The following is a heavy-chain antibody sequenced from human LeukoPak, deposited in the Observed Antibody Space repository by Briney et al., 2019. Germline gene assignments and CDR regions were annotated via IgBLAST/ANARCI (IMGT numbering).Heavy chain of an antibody. D-gene: IGHD3-9*01. Sequence: ASVKVSCKVSGYTLTELSMHWVRQAPGKGLEWMGGFDPEDGETIYAQKFQGRVTMTEDTSTDTAYMELSSLRSEDTAVYYCATDYDILTGYLPGGYWGQGTLVTVSS. CDR3: ATDYDILTGYLPGGY. J-gene: IGHJ4*02. V-gene: IGHV1-24*01. CDR2: FDPEDGET. CDR1: GYTLTELS.